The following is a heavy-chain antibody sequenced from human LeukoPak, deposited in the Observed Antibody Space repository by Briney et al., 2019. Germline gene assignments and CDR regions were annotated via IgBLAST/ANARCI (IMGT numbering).Heavy chain of an antibody. Sequence: GESLKISCKGSGYDFTTYWIAWVRQMPGNGLEWVGIIYPGDSDTRYSPSFQGQVTISADKSISTAYLQWSSLKASDTAMYYCARRVGSYEYFDYWGQGTLVTVSS. J-gene: IGHJ4*02. V-gene: IGHV5-51*01. CDR1: GYDFTTYW. CDR2: IYPGDSDT. CDR3: ARRVGSYEYFDY. D-gene: IGHD3-10*01.